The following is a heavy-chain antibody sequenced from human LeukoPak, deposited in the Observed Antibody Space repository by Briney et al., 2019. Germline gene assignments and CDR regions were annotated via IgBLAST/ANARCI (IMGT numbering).Heavy chain of an antibody. V-gene: IGHV1-2*02. Sequence: ASLKVSCKTSGYTFTDYYMHWVRQAPGQGLDWMGWINPNSDFTNFAQNFKGRVTMTSDTSISTAYMELSRLRSDDTAVYYCARAIRAGSPILASDCWGQGTLVTVSS. J-gene: IGHJ4*02. D-gene: IGHD2-15*01. CDR3: ARAIRAGSPILASDC. CDR1: GYTFTDYY. CDR2: INPNSDFT.